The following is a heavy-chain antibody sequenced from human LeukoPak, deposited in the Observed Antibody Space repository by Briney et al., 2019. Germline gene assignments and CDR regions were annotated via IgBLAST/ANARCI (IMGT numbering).Heavy chain of an antibody. Sequence: SVRVSCKASGGTFSSYAIRWVREAPGQGVEWVGGIIPIFGTANYAQKLQGRVTITADESRSTAYMEVSSLRSEDTAVYYCARNRGFWSGYYNYYYYGMDVWGQGTTVTVSS. J-gene: IGHJ6*02. D-gene: IGHD3-3*01. V-gene: IGHV1-69*13. CDR3: ARNRGFWSGYYNYYYYGMDV. CDR1: GGTFSSYA. CDR2: IIPIFGTA.